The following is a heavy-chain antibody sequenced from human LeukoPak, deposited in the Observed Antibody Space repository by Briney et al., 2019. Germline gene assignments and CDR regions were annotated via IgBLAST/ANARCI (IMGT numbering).Heavy chain of an antibody. Sequence: GGSLRLSCAASGFTFSSYAVSWVRQAPGRGLEWVSAISGSGGSTYYADSVKGRFTISRDNSKNTLYLQMNSLRAEDTAVYYCAKSHILTGYYIYWGQGTLVTVSS. J-gene: IGHJ4*02. CDR1: GFTFSSYA. CDR2: ISGSGGST. D-gene: IGHD3-9*01. V-gene: IGHV3-23*01. CDR3: AKSHILTGYYIY.